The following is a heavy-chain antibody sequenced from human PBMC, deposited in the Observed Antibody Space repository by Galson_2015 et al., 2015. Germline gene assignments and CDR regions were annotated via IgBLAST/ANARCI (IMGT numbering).Heavy chain of an antibody. J-gene: IGHJ4*02. CDR3: ARTTSRGYTYGLRY. V-gene: IGHV4-34*01. D-gene: IGHD5-18*01. Sequence: TRYNPSLESRVAVSVDTSKNQFSLRLSSVTAADSGVYFCARTTSRGYTYGLRYWGQGTLVTVSS. CDR2: T.